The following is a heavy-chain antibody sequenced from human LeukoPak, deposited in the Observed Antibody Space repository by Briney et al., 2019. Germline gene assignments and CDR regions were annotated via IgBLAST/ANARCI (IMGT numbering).Heavy chain of an antibody. CDR2: ISGDGDST. V-gene: IGHV3-43*02. CDR3: AKDKYSYGYNFDY. CDR1: GFTFDDYA. J-gene: IGHJ4*02. D-gene: IGHD5-18*01. Sequence: GGSLRLSCAASGFTFDDYAMHWVRQAPGKGLDWVSLISGDGDSTYYADSVKGRFTISRDNSKNSLYLQTNSLRTEDTALFYCAKDKYSYGYNFDYWGQGTLVTVSS.